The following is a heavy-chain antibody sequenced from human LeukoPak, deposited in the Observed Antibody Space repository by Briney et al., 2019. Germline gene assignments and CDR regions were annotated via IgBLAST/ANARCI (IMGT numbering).Heavy chain of an antibody. CDR1: GFTFSSYA. D-gene: IGHD2-2*03. Sequence: GRSLRLSCAASGFTFSSYAMHWVRQAPGKGLEWVAVISYDGSNKYYADSVKGRFTISRDNSKNTLYLQMNSLRAEDTAVYYCALFPLGYCSSTSCSRRPLGADDIWGQGTMVAVSS. CDR2: ISYDGSNK. J-gene: IGHJ3*02. CDR3: ALFPLGYCSSTSCSRRPLGADDI. V-gene: IGHV3-30*04.